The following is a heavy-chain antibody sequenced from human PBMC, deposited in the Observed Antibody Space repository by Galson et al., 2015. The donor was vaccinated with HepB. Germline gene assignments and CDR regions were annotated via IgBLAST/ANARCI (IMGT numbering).Heavy chain of an antibody. CDR2: ISGSGGST. Sequence: SLRLSCAASGFTFSSYAMSWVRQAPGKGLEWVSAISGSGGSTYYADSVKGRFTISRDNSKNTLYLQMSSLRAEDTAVYYCAIWVTGIAVAGTVDYWGQGTLVTVSS. CDR1: GFTFSSYA. D-gene: IGHD6-19*01. J-gene: IGHJ4*02. V-gene: IGHV3-23*01. CDR3: AIWVTGIAVAGTVDY.